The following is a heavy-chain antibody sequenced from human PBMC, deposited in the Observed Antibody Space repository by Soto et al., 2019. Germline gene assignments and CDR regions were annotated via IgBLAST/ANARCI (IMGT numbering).Heavy chain of an antibody. CDR3: ARHNYDSSGTAVDV. D-gene: IGHD3-22*01. J-gene: IGHJ6*02. CDR1: GGSISSGGYY. Sequence: QVQLQESGPGLVKPSQTLSLTCTVSGGSISSGGYYWSWIRQHPGKGLEWIGYIYYSGSTYYNPSLMSRVTISVDTSKNQFSLKLSSVTAADTAVYYCARHNYDSSGTAVDVWGQGTTVTVSS. V-gene: IGHV4-31*03. CDR2: IYYSGST.